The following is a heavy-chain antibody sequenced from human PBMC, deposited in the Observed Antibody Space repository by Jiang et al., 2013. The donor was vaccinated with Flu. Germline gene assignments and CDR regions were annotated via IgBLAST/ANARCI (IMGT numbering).Heavy chain of an antibody. D-gene: IGHD3-22*01. Sequence: WGGLIQPGGSLRLSCAASGFTFSTYAMTWVRQAPGKGLEWVSGMSGSGSNTYYADSVKGRFTISRDNAKNTLYLQMNSLRAEDTAMYYCAKRDVSDSSGYFPLFAHWGQGTLVTVSS. V-gene: IGHV3-23*01. CDR1: GFTFSTYA. J-gene: IGHJ4*02. CDR3: AKRDVSDSSGYFPLFAH. CDR2: MSGSGSNT.